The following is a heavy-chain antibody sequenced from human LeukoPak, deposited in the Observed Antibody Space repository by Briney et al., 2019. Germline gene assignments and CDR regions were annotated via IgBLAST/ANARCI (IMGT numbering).Heavy chain of an antibody. CDR3: ARAVAAVRGVTLPPYFDY. CDR1: GGSISSHY. Sequence: PSETLSLTCTVSGGSISSHYWSWIRQPPGMGLEWIGYIYYSGSTNYNPSLKSRVTISVDTSKNQFCLKLSSVTAADTAVYDCARAVAAVRGVTLPPYFDYWGQGTLVTVSS. CDR2: IYYSGST. V-gene: IGHV4-59*11. D-gene: IGHD3-10*01. J-gene: IGHJ4*02.